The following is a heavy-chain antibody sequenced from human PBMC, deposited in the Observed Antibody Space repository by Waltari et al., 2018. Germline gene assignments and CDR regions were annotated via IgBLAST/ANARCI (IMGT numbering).Heavy chain of an antibody. CDR3: TRDWYSYMSFDV. CDR2: IEKDGSKK. J-gene: IGHJ3*01. Sequence: DVHLVDSGGGLVQPGGSLRPSGVASGITFSDPWMSWFRQAPGEGLEWVADIEKDGSKKYYADSVRGRFTISRDNGKNSLYLQMNDLRAEDTAVYYCTRDWYSYMSFDVWGQGTVVTVSP. CDR1: GITFSDPW. V-gene: IGHV3-7*01. D-gene: IGHD2-21*01.